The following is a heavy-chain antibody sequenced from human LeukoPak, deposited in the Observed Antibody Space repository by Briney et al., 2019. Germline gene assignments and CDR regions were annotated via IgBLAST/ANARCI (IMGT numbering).Heavy chain of an antibody. CDR1: GGSISSYY. D-gene: IGHD3-9*01. CDR3: ARARQSRYFDWLSPPTDFDY. CDR2: IYYSGSA. Sequence: SETLSLTCTVSGGSISSYYWSWIRQPPGKGLEWIGYIYYSGSANYNPSLKSRVTISVDTSKNQFSLKLSSVTAADTAVYYCARARQSRYFDWLSPPTDFDYWGQGTLVTVSS. J-gene: IGHJ4*02. V-gene: IGHV4-59*01.